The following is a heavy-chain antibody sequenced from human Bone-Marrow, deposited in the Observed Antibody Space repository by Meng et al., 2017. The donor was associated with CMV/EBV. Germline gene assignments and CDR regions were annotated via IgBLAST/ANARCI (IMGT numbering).Heavy chain of an antibody. V-gene: IGHV1-2*02. CDR3: ARQCPSRFLEWLLVDDGMDV. CDR2: INPNSGGT. Sequence: ASVKVSCKASGYTFTGYYMHWVRQAPGQGLEWMGWINPNSGGTNYAQKFQGRVTMTRDTSISTAYMELSRLRSDDTAVYYCARQCPSRFLEWLLVDDGMDVCGEATTVTVSS. J-gene: IGHJ6*04. D-gene: IGHD3-3*01. CDR1: GYTFTGYY.